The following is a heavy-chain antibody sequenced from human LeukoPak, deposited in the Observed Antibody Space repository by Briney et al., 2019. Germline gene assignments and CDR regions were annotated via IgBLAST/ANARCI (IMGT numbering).Heavy chain of an antibody. D-gene: IGHD3-3*01. CDR1: GFAFSSYS. CDR3: AREGSDYDFWSGYYTGKTWDY. V-gene: IGHV3-48*01. CDR2: ISSSSSTI. J-gene: IGHJ4*02. Sequence: PGGSLRLSCAASGFAFSSYSMNWVRQAPGKGLEWVSYISSSSSTIYYADSVKGRFTISRDNAKNSLYLQMNSLRAEDTAVYCCAREGSDYDFWSGYYTGKTWDYWGQGTLVTVSS.